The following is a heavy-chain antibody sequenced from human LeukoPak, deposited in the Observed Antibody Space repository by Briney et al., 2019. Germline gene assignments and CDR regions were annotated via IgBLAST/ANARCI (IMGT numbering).Heavy chain of an antibody. J-gene: IGHJ4*02. CDR3: AKDIRYSSSWTLDY. D-gene: IGHD6-13*01. CDR2: ISWNSVSI. Sequence: SLILSCASSGFTFDDYAIHWVRQAPGKGLEWVSGISWNSVSIGYAASVKGRFTISRDNAKNSLYLQMNSLRAEDTALYYCAKDIRYSSSWTLDYWGQGTLVTVSS. V-gene: IGHV3-9*01. CDR1: GFTFDDYA.